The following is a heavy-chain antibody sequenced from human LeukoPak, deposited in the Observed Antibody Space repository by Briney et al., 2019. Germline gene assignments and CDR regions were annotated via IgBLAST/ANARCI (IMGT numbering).Heavy chain of an antibody. CDR2: IWYDGSDK. D-gene: IGHD1/OR15-1a*01. CDR3: ARSFEYSQEHDAFDI. CDR1: GFTLNNYG. J-gene: IGHJ3*02. Sequence: PGRSLRLSWAASGFTLNNYGMHWVRQAPGKGLEWVAVIWYDGSDKYYADSVKGRFTISRDISKNTLYVQMNSLRVEDTAVYHCARSFEYSQEHDAFDIWGQGTMVTVSS. V-gene: IGHV3-33*01.